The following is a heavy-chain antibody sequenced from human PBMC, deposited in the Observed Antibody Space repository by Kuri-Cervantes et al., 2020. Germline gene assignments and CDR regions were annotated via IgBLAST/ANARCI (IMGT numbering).Heavy chain of an antibody. CDR1: GSTASSNY. V-gene: IGHV3-53*01. J-gene: IGHJ5*02. CDR3: ARVVGGSYSGNWFDP. D-gene: IGHD1-26*01. Sequence: GGSLRLSCAASGSTASSNYMSWVRQAPGKGLEWVSVIYSGGSTYYADSVKGRFTISRDNSKNTLYLQMNSLRAEDTAVYYCARVVGGSYSGNWFDPWGQGTLVTVSS. CDR2: IYSGGST.